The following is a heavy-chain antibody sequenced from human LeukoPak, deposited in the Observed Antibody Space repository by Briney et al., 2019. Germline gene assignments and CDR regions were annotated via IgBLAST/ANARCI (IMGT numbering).Heavy chain of an antibody. CDR1: GGSISSGSYY. D-gene: IGHD3-22*01. CDR2: IYTSGST. J-gene: IGHJ4*02. Sequence: SETLSLTCTVSGGSISSGSYYWSWIRQPAGKGLEWIGRIYTSGSTNYNPSLKSRVTISVDTSKNQFSLKLSSVTAADTAVYYCARVPAHYDSSGYFDYWGQGTLVTVSS. V-gene: IGHV4-61*02. CDR3: ARVPAHYDSSGYFDY.